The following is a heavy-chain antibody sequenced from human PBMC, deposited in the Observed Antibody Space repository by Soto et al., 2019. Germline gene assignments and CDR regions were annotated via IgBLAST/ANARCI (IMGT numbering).Heavy chain of an antibody. CDR1: GFTFSSYD. J-gene: IGHJ6*02. D-gene: IGHD5-12*01. V-gene: IGHV3-13*01. Sequence: GGSLRLSCAGSGFTFSSYDMHWVRQATGKGLEWVSAIGTAGDTYYPGSVKGRFTISRENAKNSLYLQMNSLRAEDTAVYYCARFVDRSSAETPMAHGYGMDVWGQGTTVTVSS. CDR3: ARFVDRSSAETPMAHGYGMDV. CDR2: IGTAGDT.